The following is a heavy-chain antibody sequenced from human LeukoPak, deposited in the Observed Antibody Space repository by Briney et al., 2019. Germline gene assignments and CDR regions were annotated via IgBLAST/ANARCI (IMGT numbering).Heavy chain of an antibody. CDR1: GFTFSSYG. CDR2: ISGSGGST. V-gene: IGHV3-23*01. D-gene: IGHD3-10*01. J-gene: IGHJ4*02. CDR3: AKEGAVLWFGELSPYFDY. Sequence: PGGTLRLSCAASGFTFSSYGMSWVRQAPGKGLEWVSAISGSGGSTYYADSVKGRFTISRDNFKNTLYLQMNSLRAEDTAVYYCAKEGAVLWFGELSPYFDYWGQGTLVTVSS.